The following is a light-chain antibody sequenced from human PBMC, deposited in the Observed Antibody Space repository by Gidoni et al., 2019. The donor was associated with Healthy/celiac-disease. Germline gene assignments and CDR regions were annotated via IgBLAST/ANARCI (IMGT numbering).Light chain of an antibody. Sequence: EVVLTQSPATLSLSPGERATISCRASQSVSSYSAWYQQKPGQAPRLLIYDASNRATGIPARFSGSGSGTAFTLTISSLEPEDFAVYYCQQRSNWPPFTFGPGTKVDIK. V-gene: IGKV3-11*01. J-gene: IGKJ3*01. CDR3: QQRSNWPPFT. CDR2: DAS. CDR1: QSVSSY.